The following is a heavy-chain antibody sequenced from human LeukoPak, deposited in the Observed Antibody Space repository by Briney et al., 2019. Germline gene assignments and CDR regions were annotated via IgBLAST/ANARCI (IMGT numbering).Heavy chain of an antibody. Sequence: GGSLRLSCAASGFTFSSYWMSWVRQAPGKGLEWVANIRQDGSEKYYVDSVKGRFTISRDNAKNSPYLQMNSLRAEDTAVYYCARPLDTAMVADAFDIWGQGTMVTVSS. CDR2: IRQDGSEK. V-gene: IGHV3-7*01. CDR3: ARPLDTAMVADAFDI. CDR1: GFTFSSYW. D-gene: IGHD5-18*01. J-gene: IGHJ3*02.